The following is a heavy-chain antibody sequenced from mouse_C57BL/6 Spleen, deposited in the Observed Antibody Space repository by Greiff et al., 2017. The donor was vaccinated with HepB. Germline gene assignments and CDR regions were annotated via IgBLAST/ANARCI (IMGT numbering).Heavy chain of an antibody. D-gene: IGHD2-5*01. CDR3: ARSYSNYLAWFAY. CDR1: GYTFTSYW. V-gene: IGHV1-64*01. Sequence: QVQLQQPGAELVKPGASVKLSCKASGYTFTSYWMHWVKQRPGQGLEWIGMIHPNSGSTNYNEKFKSKATLTVDKSSSTAYMQLSSLTSEDSAVYYCARSYSNYLAWFAYWGQRTLVTVSA. CDR2: IHPNSGST. J-gene: IGHJ3*01.